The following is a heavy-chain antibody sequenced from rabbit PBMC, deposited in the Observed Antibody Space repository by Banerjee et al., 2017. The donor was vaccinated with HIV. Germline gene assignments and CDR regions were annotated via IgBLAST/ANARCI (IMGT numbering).Heavy chain of an antibody. Sequence: QSLEESGGDLVKPGASLTLTCTASGFSFSSSYYMSWVRQAPGKGLEWIAYISTGSGSTWYASWAKGRFTISKTSSTTVTLQMTSLTAADTATYFCAINYAADTACDLWGQGTLVTDS. D-gene: IGHD4-2*01. J-gene: IGHJ4*01. CDR2: ISTGSGST. CDR1: GFSFSSSYY. CDR3: AINYAADTACDL. V-gene: IGHV1S40*01.